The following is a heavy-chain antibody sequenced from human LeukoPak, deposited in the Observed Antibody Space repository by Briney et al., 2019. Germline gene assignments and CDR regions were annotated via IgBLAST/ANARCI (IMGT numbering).Heavy chain of an antibody. V-gene: IGHV3-33*01. D-gene: IGHD3-10*01. CDR2: IYFDGSNK. CDR1: GFTFSTYG. Sequence: GGSLRLSCAATGFTFSTYGMHWVRQAPGKGLEWLAIIYFDGSNKFYADSVKDRFTISRDNSKSTLYLQMNSPRVEDTALYYCERDRDSGGSQGYYSDYWGPGTLVTVSS. CDR3: ERDRDSGGSQGYYSDY. J-gene: IGHJ4*02.